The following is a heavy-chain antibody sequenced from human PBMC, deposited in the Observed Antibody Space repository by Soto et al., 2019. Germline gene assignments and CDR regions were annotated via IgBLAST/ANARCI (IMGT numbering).Heavy chain of an antibody. Sequence: GGSLRLSXAVSGFTFSSYWMHWVRQAPGKGLEWVSRIEGDGSSTTSADSVKGRFTVSRDDARNTLYLQMSSLRADDTAIYYCAREGLATAGFFDVWGQGTMVTVSS. V-gene: IGHV3-74*01. CDR2: IEGDGSST. CDR3: AREGLATAGFFDV. CDR1: GFTFSSYW. J-gene: IGHJ3*01. D-gene: IGHD6-13*01.